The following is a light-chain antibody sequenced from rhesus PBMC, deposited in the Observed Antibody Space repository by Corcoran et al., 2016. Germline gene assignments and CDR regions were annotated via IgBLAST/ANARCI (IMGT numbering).Light chain of an antibody. CDR1: QNIYSN. Sequence: DIQMTQSPSALSASVGDRVTISCRASQNIYSNLAWYQQKPGKAPKLLIYGASSLQTWIPSRFGGSGSGTIFTLCISRLQPEDLAAYFCQHYYENPFPFGPGTKLDIK. CDR3: QHYYENPFP. CDR2: GAS. V-gene: IGKV1S8*01. J-gene: IGKJ3*01.